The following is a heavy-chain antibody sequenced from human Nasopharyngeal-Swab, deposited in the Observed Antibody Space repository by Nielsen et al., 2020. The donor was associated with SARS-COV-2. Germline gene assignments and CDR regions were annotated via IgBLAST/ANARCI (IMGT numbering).Heavy chain of an antibody. CDR2: INHIGST. D-gene: IGHD4-17*01. CDR3: GRGRYYGDYDY. J-gene: IGHJ4*02. CDR1: GGSFTTYS. Sequence: SETLSLTCAVYGGSFTTYSWIWIRQPPGKGLEWIGEINHIGSTNYNTYNPSLNSRVTISLATSKNQFSLTLTSVTAADTAIYFCGRGRYYGDYDYWGQGALVTVSS. V-gene: IGHV4-34*01.